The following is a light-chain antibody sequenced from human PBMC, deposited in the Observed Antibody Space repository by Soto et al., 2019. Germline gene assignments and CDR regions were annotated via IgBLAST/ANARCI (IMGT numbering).Light chain of an antibody. Sequence: QSALTQPPSASGSPGQSVTISCTGTSSDVGGYNYVSWYQQHPGKAPKLMIYEVSKRPSGVPDRFSGSKSGNTASLTVSGLQAEDEADYYCSSYGGSSNLDFGTGTKVTVL. CDR2: EVS. CDR1: SSDVGGYNY. CDR3: SSYGGSSNLD. J-gene: IGLJ1*01. V-gene: IGLV2-8*01.